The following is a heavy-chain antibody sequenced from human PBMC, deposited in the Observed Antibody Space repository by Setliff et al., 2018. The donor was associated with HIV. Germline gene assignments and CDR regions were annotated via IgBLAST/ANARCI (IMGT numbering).Heavy chain of an antibody. CDR2: IYYSGST. Sequence: ASETLSLTCTVSGDSVSSRSYYWSWIRQPPGKGLEWIGYIYYSGSTNYNPSLKSRVTISVDTSKNHLSLKLRSVTAADTAVYYCAQLGMVDDFDYWGQGTLVT. D-gene: IGHD1-1*01. CDR3: AQLGMVDDFDY. V-gene: IGHV4-61*03. J-gene: IGHJ4*02. CDR1: GDSVSSRSYY.